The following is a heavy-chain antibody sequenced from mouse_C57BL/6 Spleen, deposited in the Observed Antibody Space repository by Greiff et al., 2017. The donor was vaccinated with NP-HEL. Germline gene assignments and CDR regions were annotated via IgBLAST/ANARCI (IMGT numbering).Heavy chain of an antibody. Sequence: DAGGGLVQPKGSLKLSCAASGFSFNTYAMNWVRQAPGKGLEGVARIRRKSNNYAPYYADSVKDRFTISRDDSESMRYLQMNNLKTADTAMYYCVRGAPYYGSSPRFAYWGQGTLVTVSA. CDR3: VRGAPYYGSSPRFAY. V-gene: IGHV10-1*01. D-gene: IGHD1-1*01. CDR2: IRRKSNNYAP. J-gene: IGHJ3*01. CDR1: GFSFNTYA.